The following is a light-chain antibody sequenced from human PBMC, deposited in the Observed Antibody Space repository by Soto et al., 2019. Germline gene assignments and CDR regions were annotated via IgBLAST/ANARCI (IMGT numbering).Light chain of an antibody. J-gene: IGKJ4*01. CDR2: GAS. CDR1: QSLSGSY. V-gene: IGKV3-20*01. Sequence: IVLSRSQGTLSSSAGERPTLSVRAVQSLSGSYLAWYQQKPGQAPRLLIYGASSRATAIPDRFSGSGSETDFTLTINRLEPEDFAVYYCQHFGSSLTFGRGTKVDIK. CDR3: QHFGSSLT.